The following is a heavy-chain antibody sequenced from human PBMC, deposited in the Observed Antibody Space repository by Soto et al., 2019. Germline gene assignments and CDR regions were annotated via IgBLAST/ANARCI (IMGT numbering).Heavy chain of an antibody. Sequence: GGSLRLSCAASGFTFSSYAMSWVRQAPGKGLEWVSAISGSGGSTYYADSVKGRFTISRDNSKNTLYLQMNSLRAEDMAVYYCAKHSMIVVVPYYFDYWGQGTLVTISS. CDR1: GFTFSSYA. CDR3: AKHSMIVVVPYYFDY. CDR2: ISGSGGST. D-gene: IGHD3-22*01. V-gene: IGHV3-23*01. J-gene: IGHJ4*02.